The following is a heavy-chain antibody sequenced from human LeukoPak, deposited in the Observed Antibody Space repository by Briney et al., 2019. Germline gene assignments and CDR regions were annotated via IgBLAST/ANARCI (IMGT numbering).Heavy chain of an antibody. CDR2: ISSSSSTI. Sequence: PGGSLRLSCAASGFTFSSYSMNWVRQAPGKGLEWVSYISSSSSTIYYADSVRGRFTISSDIFKNTLYLQMNGLRADDTALYYCAKGLERESRLDSWGQGTLVTVSS. V-gene: IGHV3-48*01. D-gene: IGHD1-1*01. J-gene: IGHJ4*02. CDR3: AKGLERESRLDS. CDR1: GFTFSSYS.